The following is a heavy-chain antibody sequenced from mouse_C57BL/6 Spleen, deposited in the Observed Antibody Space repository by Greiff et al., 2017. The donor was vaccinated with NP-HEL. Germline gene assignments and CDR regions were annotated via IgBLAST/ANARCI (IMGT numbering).Heavy chain of an antibody. CDR1: GYTFTSYW. J-gene: IGHJ1*03. CDR2: IHPNSGST. Sequence: VQLQQPGAELVKPGASVKLSCKASGYTFTSYWMHWVKQRPGQGLEWIGMIHPNSGSTNYNEKFKSKATLTVDKSSSTAYMQLSSLTSEDSAVYYCARLVGSYWYFDVWGTGTTVTVSS. D-gene: IGHD1-1*02. V-gene: IGHV1-64*01. CDR3: ARLVGSYWYFDV.